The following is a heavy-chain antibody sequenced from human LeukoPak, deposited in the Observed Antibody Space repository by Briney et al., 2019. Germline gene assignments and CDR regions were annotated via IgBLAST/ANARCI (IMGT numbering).Heavy chain of an antibody. CDR1: GFTFSINA. CDR3: ARVPDIAAAGNWFDP. D-gene: IGHD6-13*01. CDR2: ISSSSSTI. J-gene: IGHJ5*02. Sequence: GGSLRLSCEGSGFTFSINAMHWVRQAPGKGLEWVSYISSSSSTIFYGDSVEGRFTISRDNAKNSLYLQMNSLTAEDTAVYYCARVPDIAAAGNWFDPWGQGALVTVSS. V-gene: IGHV3-48*04.